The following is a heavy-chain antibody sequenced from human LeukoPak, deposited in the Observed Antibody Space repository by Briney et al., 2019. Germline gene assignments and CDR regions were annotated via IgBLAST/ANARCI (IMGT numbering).Heavy chain of an antibody. CDR1: GGSISSGDYY. D-gene: IGHD3-10*01. CDR2: IYYSGST. CDR3: ARGDRYGSGSYYNGDDAFDI. Sequence: SQTLSLTCTVSGGSISSGDYYWSWIRQPPGKGLEWIGYIYYSGSTYYNPSLKSRVTISVDTSKNQFSLKLSSVTAADTAVYYCARGDRYGSGSYYNGDDAFDIWGQGTMVTVSS. J-gene: IGHJ3*02. V-gene: IGHV4-30-4*01.